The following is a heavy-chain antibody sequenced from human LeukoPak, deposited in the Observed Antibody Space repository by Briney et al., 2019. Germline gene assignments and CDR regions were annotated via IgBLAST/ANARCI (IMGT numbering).Heavy chain of an antibody. Sequence: GGSLRLSCAASGFTFSSYAMSWVRQAPGKGLEWVSSITGSGGSTYYADSVKGRFTISRDNAKNTLYLQMNSLRAEDTAVYYCARDRYSSTSNWFDPWGQGTLVTVSS. CDR2: ITGSGGST. CDR3: ARDRYSSTSNWFDP. V-gene: IGHV3-23*01. J-gene: IGHJ5*02. CDR1: GFTFSSYA. D-gene: IGHD6-13*01.